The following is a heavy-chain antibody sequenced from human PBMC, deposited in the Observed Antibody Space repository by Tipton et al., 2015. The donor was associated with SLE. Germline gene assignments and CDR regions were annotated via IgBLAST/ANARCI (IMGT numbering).Heavy chain of an antibody. D-gene: IGHD3-3*01. Sequence: TLSLTCTVSGGSISSSSYYWGWIRQPPGKGLEWIGSIYYSGSTYYNPSLKSRVTISVDTSKNQFSLRLYSVTAADTAVYYCARQRNNYEGSDYFDHWGQGRLVTVSS. CDR3: ARQRNNYEGSDYFDH. CDR2: IYYSGST. CDR1: GGSISSSSYY. J-gene: IGHJ4*02. V-gene: IGHV4-39*07.